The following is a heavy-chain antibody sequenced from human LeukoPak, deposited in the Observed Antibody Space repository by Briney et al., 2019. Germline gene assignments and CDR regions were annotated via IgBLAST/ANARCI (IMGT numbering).Heavy chain of an antibody. CDR2: ISGSGGST. V-gene: IGHV3-53*01. CDR3: ARPRDYDSSGFDY. D-gene: IGHD3-22*01. Sequence: GGSLRLSCATSGFTVSSKYMSWVRQAPGKGLEWVSAISGSGGSTYYADSVKGRFTISRDNSKNTLYLQMNSLRAEDTAVYYCARPRDYDSSGFDYWGQGTLVTVSS. CDR1: GFTVSSKY. J-gene: IGHJ4*02.